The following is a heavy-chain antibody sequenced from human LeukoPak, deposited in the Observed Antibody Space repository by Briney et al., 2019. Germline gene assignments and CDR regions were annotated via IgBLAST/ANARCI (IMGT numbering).Heavy chain of an antibody. Sequence: GGSLRLSCAASGFTFDDYAMHWVWQAPGKGLEWVSGISWNSGSIGYADSVKGRFTISRDNAKNSLYLQMNSLRAEDMALYYCAKENRFGGYFDYWGQGTLVTVSS. CDR3: AKENRFGGYFDY. D-gene: IGHD3-10*01. CDR1: GFTFDDYA. CDR2: ISWNSGSI. J-gene: IGHJ4*02. V-gene: IGHV3-9*03.